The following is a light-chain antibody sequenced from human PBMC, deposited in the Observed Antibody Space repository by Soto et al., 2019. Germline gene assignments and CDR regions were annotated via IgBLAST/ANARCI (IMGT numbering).Light chain of an antibody. J-gene: IGLJ1*01. CDR2: EVN. CDR1: SSDVGGYNY. Sequence: QSVLTQPPSASGSPGQSVAISCTGTSSDVGGYNYVSWYQQHPGKAPKLMIYEVNKRPSGVPDRFSGSKSGNTASLTVSGLQAEDEADYYCSSYAGSNIPYVFGTGTKVTVL. V-gene: IGLV2-8*01. CDR3: SSYAGSNIPYV.